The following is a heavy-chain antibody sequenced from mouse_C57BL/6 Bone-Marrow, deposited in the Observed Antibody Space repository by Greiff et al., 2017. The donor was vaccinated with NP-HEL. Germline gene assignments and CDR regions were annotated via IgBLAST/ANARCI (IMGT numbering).Heavy chain of an antibody. V-gene: IGHV6-3*01. CDR1: GFTFSNYW. CDR2: IRLKSDNYAT. CDR3: TSSYDIYYAMDY. J-gene: IGHJ4*01. Sequence: EVHLVESGGGLVQPGGSMKLSCVASGFTFSNYWMNWVRPSPEKGLEWVAQIRLKSDNYATHYAESVKGRFTISRDYSKSSVYLQMNNLRAEDTGIYYCTSSYDIYYAMDYWGQGTSVTVSS. D-gene: IGHD1-1*01.